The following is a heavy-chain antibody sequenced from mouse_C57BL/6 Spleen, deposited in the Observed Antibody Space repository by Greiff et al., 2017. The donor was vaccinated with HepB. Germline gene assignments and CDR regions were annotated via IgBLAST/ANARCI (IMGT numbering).Heavy chain of an antibody. J-gene: IGHJ3*01. CDR1: GYTFTSYW. Sequence: VQLQQSGADLVKPGASVKVSCKASGYTFTSYWMHWVKQRPGQGLEWIGRIHPSDSDTNYNQKFKGKATLSVDKSSSTAYMQLSSLTSEDSAVYYCATDYSNYGPFAYWGQGTLVTVSA. CDR2: IHPSDSDT. D-gene: IGHD2-5*01. CDR3: ATDYSNYGPFAY. V-gene: IGHV1-74*01.